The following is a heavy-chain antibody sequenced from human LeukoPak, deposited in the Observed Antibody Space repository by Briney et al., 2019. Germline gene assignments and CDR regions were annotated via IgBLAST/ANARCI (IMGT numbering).Heavy chain of an antibody. CDR2: IYYSEST. J-gene: IGHJ4*02. CDR3: ARSAGVNYFVY. CDR1: GGSISSGNYY. V-gene: IGHV4-31*03. Sequence: SQTLSLTCTVFGGSISSGNYYWNWIRQHPGKGLEWIGYIYYSESTYSNPSLKSRVTISIDTSKNQFSLKLSSVTVADTAVYFCARSAGVNYFVYWGQGTLVTVSS. D-gene: IGHD7-27*01.